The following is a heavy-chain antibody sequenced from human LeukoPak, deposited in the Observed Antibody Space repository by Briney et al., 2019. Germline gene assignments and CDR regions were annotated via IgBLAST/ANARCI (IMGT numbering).Heavy chain of an antibody. CDR2: ISYDGSNK. D-gene: IGHD6-19*01. V-gene: IGHV3-30*03. Sequence: GFLRLSCAASGFTFSSYGMHWVRQAPGKGLEWVAVISYDGSNKYYADSVKGRFTISRDNSKNTLYLQMNSLRAEDTAVYYCARSAQYSSGLDYWGQGTLVTVSS. CDR1: GFTFSSYG. J-gene: IGHJ4*02. CDR3: ARSAQYSSGLDY.